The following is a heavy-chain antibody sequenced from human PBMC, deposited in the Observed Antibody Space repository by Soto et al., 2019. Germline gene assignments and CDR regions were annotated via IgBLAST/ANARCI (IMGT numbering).Heavy chain of an antibody. CDR1: GFTFSSYA. Sequence: QVQLVESGGGVVQPGRSLRLSCAASGFTFSSYAMHWVRQAPGKGLEWVAVISYDGSNKYYADSVKGRFTISRDNSKNTLYLQMNSLSAEDTAVYYCASWAIAVAGTFWFDPWGQGTLVTVSS. D-gene: IGHD6-19*01. CDR2: ISYDGSNK. V-gene: IGHV3-30-3*01. CDR3: ASWAIAVAGTFWFDP. J-gene: IGHJ5*02.